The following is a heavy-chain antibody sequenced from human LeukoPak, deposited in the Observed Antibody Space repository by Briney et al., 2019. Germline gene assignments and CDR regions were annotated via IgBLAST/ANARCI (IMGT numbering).Heavy chain of an antibody. D-gene: IGHD3-22*01. V-gene: IGHV3-48*03. CDR3: GRGGGDYYDSSGYEYI. CDR1: GFTFSIYE. CDR2: ISRGGTTI. J-gene: IGHJ3*02. Sequence: PGGSLRHSCAASGFTFSIYEINWVRQAPGKGLEWVSYISRGGTTIYYADFVKGRFTISRDNAKNSLYLQMNSLRAEDTAVYYGGRGGGDYYDSSGYEYIWGQGTMVTVSS.